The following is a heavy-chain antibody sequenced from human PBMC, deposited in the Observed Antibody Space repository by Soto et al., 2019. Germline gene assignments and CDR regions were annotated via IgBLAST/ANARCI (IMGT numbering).Heavy chain of an antibody. Sequence: QVQLVQSGGEVKKPGASVKVSCKTSGYSFTTYGISWVRQAPGQGLEWMGWISAYNGNTNYAQKLQDRVTMTTDTSTSTAYMELRSLRSDDTAVYYSARECPAPYFYSGMDVWGQGSTVTVSS. CDR3: ARECPAPYFYSGMDV. CDR2: ISAYNGNT. CDR1: GYSFTTYG. J-gene: IGHJ6*02. V-gene: IGHV1-18*01.